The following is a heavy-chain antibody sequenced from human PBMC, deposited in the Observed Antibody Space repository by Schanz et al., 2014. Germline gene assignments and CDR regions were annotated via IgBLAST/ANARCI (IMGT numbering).Heavy chain of an antibody. CDR2: ISYSGTT. CDR3: ARDALGGPHNWFDP. V-gene: IGHV4-31*03. Sequence: QVQLQESGPGLVKPSQTLSLTCTVSGGSISSGGYYWSWIRQHPGKGLEWIGYISYSGTTYYNPSLKRRVKRSVSTSSKNFSLKLSSVTAADTAVYYCARDALGGPHNWFDPWGPGTLVSVSS. D-gene: IGHD3-16*01. J-gene: IGHJ5*02. CDR1: GGSISSGGYY.